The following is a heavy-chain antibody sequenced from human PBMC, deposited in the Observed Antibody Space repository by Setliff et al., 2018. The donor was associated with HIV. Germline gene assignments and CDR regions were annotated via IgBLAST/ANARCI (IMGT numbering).Heavy chain of an antibody. V-gene: IGHV4-39*02. CDR1: GGSISRDSFY. J-gene: IGHJ5*02. D-gene: IGHD3-22*01. CDR2: IYYSGTT. CDR3: AGDSGYPSNWFDP. Sequence: SETLSLTCNVSGGSISRDSFYWGWFRQPPGEGLEWIGSIYYSGTTYYAPSLETRLTISVDTSTNQFSLKLTSVTAADTAMYFCAGDSGYPSNWFDPWGQGILVTVSS.